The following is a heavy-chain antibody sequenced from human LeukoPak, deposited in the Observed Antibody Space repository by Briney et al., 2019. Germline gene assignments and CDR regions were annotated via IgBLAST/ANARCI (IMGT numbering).Heavy chain of an antibody. CDR1: GFTFSSYA. CDR3: AKDRVTYYDFWSGYQPRYNWFDP. D-gene: IGHD3-3*01. Sequence: GGSLRLSCAASGFTFSSYAMSWVRQAPGKGLEWVSAISGSGGSTYYADSVKGRFTSSRDNSKNTLYLQMNSLRAEDTAVYYCAKDRVTYYDFWSGYQPRYNWFDPWGQGTLVTVSS. CDR2: ISGSGGST. V-gene: IGHV3-23*01. J-gene: IGHJ5*02.